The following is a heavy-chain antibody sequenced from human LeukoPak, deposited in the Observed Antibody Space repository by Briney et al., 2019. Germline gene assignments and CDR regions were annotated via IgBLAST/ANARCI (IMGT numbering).Heavy chain of an antibody. CDR2: IQYTGST. CDR1: GGSISSYD. CDR3: ARYYDRSGYWSTPHFDN. J-gene: IGHJ4*02. Sequence: SETLSLTCTVSGGSISSYDWSWIRQPPGKGLQYIGYIQYTGSTNYNPSLKSRVTISVDTSKKQFSLKLSSVTAADTAVYYCARYYDRSGYWSTPHFDNWGQGTLVTVSS. V-gene: IGHV4-59*01. D-gene: IGHD3-22*01.